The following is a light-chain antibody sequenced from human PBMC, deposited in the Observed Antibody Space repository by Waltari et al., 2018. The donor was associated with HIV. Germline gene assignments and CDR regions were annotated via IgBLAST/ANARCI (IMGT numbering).Light chain of an antibody. Sequence: QSALTQPASVSGSPGQAITISCTGTRSDGGSYYLVPWYQQHPGKAPKLMIYEVSKRPSGVSNRFSGSKSGNTASLTISGLQAEDEADYYCCSYAGSSTFVVFGGGTKLTVL. CDR2: EVS. J-gene: IGLJ2*01. V-gene: IGLV2-23*02. CDR1: RSDGGSYYL. CDR3: CSYAGSSTFVV.